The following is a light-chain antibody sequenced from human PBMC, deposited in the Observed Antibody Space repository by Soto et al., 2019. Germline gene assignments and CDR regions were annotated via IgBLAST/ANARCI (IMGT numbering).Light chain of an antibody. Sequence: DIQMTQSPSSLSASVGDRVTITCQASQDISNYLNWYQQKPGKAPKLLIYDASNLETGVPSRFSGSGSGTDFTFTISSLQXEDIATYYCQQYDNLPITFGQGTRLEIK. CDR3: QQYDNLPIT. CDR1: QDISNY. CDR2: DAS. V-gene: IGKV1-33*01. J-gene: IGKJ5*01.